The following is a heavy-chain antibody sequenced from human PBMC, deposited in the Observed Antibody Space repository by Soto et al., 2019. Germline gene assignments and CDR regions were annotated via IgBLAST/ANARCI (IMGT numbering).Heavy chain of an antibody. D-gene: IGHD2-21*02. J-gene: IGHJ5*02. V-gene: IGHV1-2*02. Sequence: GASVKVSCKASGYTFTGYYMHWVRQAPGQGLEWMGWINPNSGGTNYAQKFQGRVTMTRDTSISTAYMELSRLRSDDTAVYYCARGYCGGDCSSFAGWFDPWGQGTLVTVS. CDR3: ARGYCGGDCSSFAGWFDP. CDR1: GYTFTGYY. CDR2: INPNSGGT.